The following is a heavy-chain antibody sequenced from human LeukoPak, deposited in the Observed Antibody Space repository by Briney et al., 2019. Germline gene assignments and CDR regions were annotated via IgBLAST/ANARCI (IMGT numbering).Heavy chain of an antibody. CDR1: GGSISSYY. J-gene: IGHJ5*02. D-gene: IGHD3-10*01. CDR3: ARGATMVRGVRDWFDP. Sequence: SETLSLTCTVSGGSISSYYWSWIRQPAAQGLEWIGRIYTSGSTNYNPSLKSRVTISVDKSKNQFSLKLSSVTAADTAVYYCARGATMVRGVRDWFDPWGQGTLVTVSS. CDR2: IYTSGST. V-gene: IGHV4-4*07.